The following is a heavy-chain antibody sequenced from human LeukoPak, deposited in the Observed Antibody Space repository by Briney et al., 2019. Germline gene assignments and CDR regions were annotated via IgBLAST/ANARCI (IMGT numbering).Heavy chain of an antibody. J-gene: IGHJ5*02. CDR3: ARRIWNADYVGGWFDP. Sequence: GASVKVSCKASGGTFSSLSFSWVRQAPGQGLEWMGRISPIGNVAEYARKFQGRLTFSADKSTSTVHMELSSLRSVDTAVYFCARRIWNADYVGGWFDPWGQGTLVTVSS. CDR2: ISPIGNVA. D-gene: IGHD4-17*01. V-gene: IGHV1-69*02. CDR1: GGTFSSLS.